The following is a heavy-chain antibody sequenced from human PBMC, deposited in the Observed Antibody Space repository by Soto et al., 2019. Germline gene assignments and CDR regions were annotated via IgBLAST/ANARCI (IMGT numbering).Heavy chain of an antibody. CDR1: GYSFTNYW. V-gene: IGHV5-51*01. CDR2: IYPSDSTT. Sequence: PGESLKISCNGSGYSFTNYWIAWVRQMPGKGLEYMGIIYPSDSTTRYSPSFQGQVTISADKSISTAYLQWNSLKASDTAMYYCARHGFYGDYSSNYFDPWGQGTLVTVSS. CDR3: ARHGFYGDYSSNYFDP. J-gene: IGHJ5*02. D-gene: IGHD4-17*01.